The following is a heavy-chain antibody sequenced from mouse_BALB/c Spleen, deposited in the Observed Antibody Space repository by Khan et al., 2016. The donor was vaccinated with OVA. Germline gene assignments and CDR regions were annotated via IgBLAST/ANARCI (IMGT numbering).Heavy chain of an antibody. CDR2: ISYSGNT. J-gene: IGHJ2*01. CDR1: GYSITSDYA. D-gene: IGHD1-1*01. CDR3: ARVYGGDVDY. Sequence: VQLKQSGPGLVKPSQSLSLICTVTGYSITSDYAWNWIRQFPGNKLEWMGFISYSGNTNYNPSLKSRISITRDTSKNQFFLHLNSVTTEDTATYYCARVYGGDVDYWGQGTTLTVSS. V-gene: IGHV3-2*02.